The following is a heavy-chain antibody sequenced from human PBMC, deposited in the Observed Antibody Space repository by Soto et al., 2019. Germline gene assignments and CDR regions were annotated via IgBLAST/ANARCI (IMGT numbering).Heavy chain of an antibody. CDR3: ERWANTSSSARAFDI. J-gene: IGHJ3*02. CDR1: GGSISSYY. D-gene: IGHD6-6*01. Sequence: SETLSLTCSVSGGSISSYYWSWIRRPPGKGLEWIGHIYYTGSTNYNPSLQSRVTMSVDASNNQFSLKLRSVTAADTAVCYWERWANTSSSARAFDIWGQGAMVTVSS. CDR2: IYYTGST. V-gene: IGHV4-59*12.